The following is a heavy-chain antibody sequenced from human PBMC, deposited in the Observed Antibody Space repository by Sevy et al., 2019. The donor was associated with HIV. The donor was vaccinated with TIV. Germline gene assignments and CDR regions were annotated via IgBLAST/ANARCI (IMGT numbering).Heavy chain of an antibody. CDR1: GYTFTTYY. CDR3: ARTLGWQQSRWYLDY. V-gene: IGHV1-46*01. Sequence: ASVKVSCKASGYTFTTYYIHWVRQAPGQGLEWMGIVNPSAGSTTNSQKFHDRVTMTSDTSTDTVYMQLSSLKSDDTAVYYCARTLGWQQSRWYLDYWGQGTLVTVSS. CDR2: VNPSAGST. D-gene: IGHD2-15*01. J-gene: IGHJ4*02.